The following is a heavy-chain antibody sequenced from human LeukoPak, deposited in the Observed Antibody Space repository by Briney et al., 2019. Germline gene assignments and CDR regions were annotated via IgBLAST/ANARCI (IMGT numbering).Heavy chain of an antibody. CDR3: AQESRLTVTT. J-gene: IGHJ4*02. V-gene: IGHV3-30*02. Sequence: PGGSLRLPCAASGFTFRSYWMSWVRQAPGKGLDWVAFIRSDGSNTYYADSVKGRFTISRDDSKNTSYLQMNSLRPDDTAVYYCAQESRLTVTTWGQGSLVTVSS. CDR1: GFTFRSYW. D-gene: IGHD4-17*01. CDR2: IRSDGSNT.